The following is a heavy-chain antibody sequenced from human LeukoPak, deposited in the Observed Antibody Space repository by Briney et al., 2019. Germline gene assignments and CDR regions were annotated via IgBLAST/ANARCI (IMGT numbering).Heavy chain of an antibody. V-gene: IGHV4-39*07. J-gene: IGHJ6*03. CDR3: ARVSSVWIKDYYYYMDV. CDR1: GGSISSSTYY. CDR2: IYYSGSA. D-gene: IGHD5-12*01. Sequence: ETSETLSPTCTVSGGSISSSTYYWGWIRQPPGKGLEWIGTIYYSGSAYYNPSLKSRVTISVDTSKNRFSLKVSSVTAADTAVYYCARVSSVWIKDYYYYMDVWGKGTTVTVSS.